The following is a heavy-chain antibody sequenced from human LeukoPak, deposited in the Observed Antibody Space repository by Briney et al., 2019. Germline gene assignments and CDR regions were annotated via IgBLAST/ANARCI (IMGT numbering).Heavy chain of an antibody. CDR3: ARLEYQLLPNY. CDR2: IDPSDSYT. V-gene: IGHV5-10-1*01. D-gene: IGHD2-2*01. J-gene: IGHJ4*02. CDR1: GYSFSSYW. Sequence: GESLKISCKGSGYSFSSYWISWVRQMPGKGLAWMGRIDPSDSYTNYSPSFQGHVTISADKSISTAYLQWSSLKASDTALYYCARLEYQLLPNYWGRGTLVTVSS.